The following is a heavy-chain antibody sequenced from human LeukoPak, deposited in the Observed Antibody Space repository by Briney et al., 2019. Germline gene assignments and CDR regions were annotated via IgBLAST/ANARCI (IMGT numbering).Heavy chain of an antibody. D-gene: IGHD4-23*01. V-gene: IGHV4-31*02. CDR1: GFTVSSNY. CDR3: GKVGGNSNS. CDR2: IHNSRGT. Sequence: LRLSCAASGFTVSSNYMSWVRQHPGKGLEWIGSIHNSRGTSYNPSLESRLTISVDTSENQFFLKMSYVTAADTAMYYCGKVGGNSNSWGQGTLVTVSS. J-gene: IGHJ5*02.